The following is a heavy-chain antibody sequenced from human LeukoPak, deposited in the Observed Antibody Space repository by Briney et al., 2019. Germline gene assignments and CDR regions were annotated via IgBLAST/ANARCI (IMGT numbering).Heavy chain of an antibody. CDR1: GGSLSNYH. V-gene: IGHV4-59*01. CDR3: ARASTVTTWSLGY. Sequence: SETLSLTCIVSGGSLSNYHWSWLRQPPGKGLEWIGYASYTGSTNCNPSLKSRVTMSVDTSKNQFSLNLSSVTAADTAMYYCARASTVTTWSLGYWGQGILVTVSS. J-gene: IGHJ4*02. D-gene: IGHD4-17*01. CDR2: ASYTGST.